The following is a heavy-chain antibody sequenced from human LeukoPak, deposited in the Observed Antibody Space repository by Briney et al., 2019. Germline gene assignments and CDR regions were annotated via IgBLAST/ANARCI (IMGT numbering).Heavy chain of an antibody. J-gene: IGHJ4*02. CDR3: ARMGPEMEFDY. D-gene: IGHD1-1*01. CDR1: GYTVTSYG. V-gene: IGHV1-18*01. Sequence: ASVKVSCKASGYTVTSYGISWVRQAPGQGLEWMGLISAYNGNTNNAQKLQGRVTMTTDTSTSTAYMELRSLRSEDTAVYYCARMGPEMEFDYWGQGTLVTVSS. CDR2: ISAYNGNT.